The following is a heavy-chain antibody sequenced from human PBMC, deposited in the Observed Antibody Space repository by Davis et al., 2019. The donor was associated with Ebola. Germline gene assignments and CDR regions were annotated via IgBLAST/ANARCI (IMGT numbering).Heavy chain of an antibody. J-gene: IGHJ4*02. Sequence: SETLSLTCTVSGGSIGSYYWSWIRQPPGKGLEWMGYIYDTGYTTYNPSLKSRVTISVDTSKNQFSLKLSSVTAADTAVYYCASGGLTGVLDYWGQGTLVTVSS. CDR1: GGSIGSYY. D-gene: IGHD2-8*02. CDR3: ASGGLTGVLDY. CDR2: IYDTGYT. V-gene: IGHV4-59*01.